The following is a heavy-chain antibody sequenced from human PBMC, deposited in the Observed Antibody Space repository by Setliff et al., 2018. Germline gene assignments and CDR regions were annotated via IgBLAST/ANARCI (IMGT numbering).Heavy chain of an antibody. CDR1: GFSFSNAW. J-gene: IGHJ4*02. CDR2: IRSLNHGGTA. Sequence: GGSLRLSCAASGFSFSNAWLSWVRQAPGKGLEWVGHIRSLNHGGTADYAAPVKGRFTISRDDSKDTVYLQMNDLKTEDTGVYYCTGRTYGHQLGDYWGQGTLVTVSS. V-gene: IGHV3-15*01. CDR3: TGRTYGHQLGDY. D-gene: IGHD3-10*01.